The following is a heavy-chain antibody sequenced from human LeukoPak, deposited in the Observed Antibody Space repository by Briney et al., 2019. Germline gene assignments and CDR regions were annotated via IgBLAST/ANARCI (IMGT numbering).Heavy chain of an antibody. V-gene: IGHV1-2*02. D-gene: IGHD3-22*01. J-gene: IGHJ4*02. CDR1: GYTFTGYY. Sequence: AAVKVSCKASGYTFTGYYMHWVRQAPGQGLEWMGWINPNSGGTNYAQKFQGRVTMTRDTSISTAYKELSRLRSDDTAVYYCARDRRYYYDSSGLPADYWGQGTLVTVSS. CDR2: INPNSGGT. CDR3: ARDRRYYYDSSGLPADY.